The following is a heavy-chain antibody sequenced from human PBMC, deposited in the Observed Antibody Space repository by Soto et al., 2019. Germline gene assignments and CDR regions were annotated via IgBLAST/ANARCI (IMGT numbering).Heavy chain of an antibody. CDR2: ISSSAGST. V-gene: IGHV3-23*01. Sequence: EVQVLESGGGLVQPGGSLRLSCVGSGFSFSDYAMTWVRQAPGKGLEWVSTISSSAGSTYFADSVSGRFTISTDNSKNTMYLQMNSLRAEDTAVYYCAKSGVPNYYYYYYMDVWGKGTTVTVS. D-gene: IGHD3-10*01. CDR1: GFSFSDYA. J-gene: IGHJ6*03. CDR3: AKSGVPNYYYYYYMDV.